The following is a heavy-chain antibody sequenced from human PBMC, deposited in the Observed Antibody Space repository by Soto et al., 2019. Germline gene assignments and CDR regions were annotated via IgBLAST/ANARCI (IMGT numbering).Heavy chain of an antibody. CDR1: GYGFTSYW. J-gene: IGHJ5*02. D-gene: IGHD6-13*01. CDR2: IYPGDSDT. CDR3: ARSIAAAGSWFDP. Sequence: PGESLEISCNGSGYGFTSYWIGWVRQMPGKGLEWMGIIYPGDSDTRYSPSFQGQVTISADKSISTAYLQWSSLKASDTAMYYCARSIAAAGSWFDPWGQGTLVTVSS. V-gene: IGHV5-51*01.